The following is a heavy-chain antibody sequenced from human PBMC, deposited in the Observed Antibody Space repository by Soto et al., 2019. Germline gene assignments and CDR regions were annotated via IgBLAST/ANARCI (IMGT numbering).Heavy chain of an antibody. CDR1: GGSISSYY. V-gene: IGHV4-59*01. CDR2: IYFRGTT. D-gene: IGHD3-22*01. J-gene: IGHJ4*02. Sequence: SSETLSLTCTVSGGSISSYYWSWIRQPPGKGLEWIGYIYFRGTTNYNPSLKSRVTMSADTSKNQFSLKLNSVTAADTSVYYCARMNYYHTSGYPFDYWGQGMMVTVS. CDR3: ARMNYYHTSGYPFDY.